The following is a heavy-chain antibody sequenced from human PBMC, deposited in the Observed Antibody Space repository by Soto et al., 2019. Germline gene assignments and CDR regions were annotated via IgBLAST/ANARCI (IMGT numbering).Heavy chain of an antibody. J-gene: IGHJ6*02. CDR2: IYSDGST. CDR1: GIIVSTNY. Sequence: GGSLRLSCAASGIIVSTNYMTWVRQAPGKGLEWISFIYSDGSTYYAGSVKGRFTISRDNSNNILYLQMNSLRAEDTAVYYCARAAAFDWLYGMDVWGQGTTVTVSS. CDR3: ARAAAFDWLYGMDV. V-gene: IGHV3-53*01. D-gene: IGHD3-9*01.